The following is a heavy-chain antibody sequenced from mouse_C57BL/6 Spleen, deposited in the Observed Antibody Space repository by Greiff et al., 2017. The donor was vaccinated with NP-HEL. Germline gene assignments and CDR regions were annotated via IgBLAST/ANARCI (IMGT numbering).Heavy chain of an antibody. Sequence: DVQLQESGPGLVKPSQSLSLTCSVTGYSITSGYYWNWIRQFPGNKLEWMGYISYDGSNNYNPSLKNRISITRDTSKNQFFLKLNSVTTEDTATYYCARGGYGSSYEFAYWGQGTLVTVSA. V-gene: IGHV3-6*01. CDR1: GYSITSGYY. J-gene: IGHJ3*01. CDR3: ARGGYGSSYEFAY. CDR2: ISYDGSN. D-gene: IGHD1-1*01.